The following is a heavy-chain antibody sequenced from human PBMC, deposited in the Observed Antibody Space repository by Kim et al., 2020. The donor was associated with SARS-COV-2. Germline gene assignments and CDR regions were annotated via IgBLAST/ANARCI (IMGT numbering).Heavy chain of an antibody. Sequence: GGSLRLSCAASGFTFSSYGMHWVRQAPGKGLEWVAVIWYDGSNKYYADSVKGRFTISRDNSKNTLYLQMNSLRAEDTAVYYCARDRRPRYCSSTSCRGNYYYGMDVWGQGTTVTVSS. CDR3: ARDRRPRYCSSTSCRGNYYYGMDV. CDR2: IWYDGSNK. CDR1: GFTFSSYG. J-gene: IGHJ6*02. D-gene: IGHD2-2*01. V-gene: IGHV3-33*01.